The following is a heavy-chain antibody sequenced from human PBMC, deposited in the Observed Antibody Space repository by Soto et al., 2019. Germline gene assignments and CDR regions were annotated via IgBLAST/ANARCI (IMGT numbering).Heavy chain of an antibody. J-gene: IGHJ4*02. V-gene: IGHV3-23*01. Sequence: ESGGGLVQPGGSLRLSCTASGFTLNNHAMSWVRQAPGKGLEWVSVISGSDGSTYYTDSVRGRFSISRDSSKNTLYLQMSSLRAEDTAVYYCASPPRATVTDNIFDFWGPGTLVTVSS. CDR3: ASPPRATVTDNIFDF. CDR2: ISGSDGST. CDR1: GFTLNNHA. D-gene: IGHD4-17*01.